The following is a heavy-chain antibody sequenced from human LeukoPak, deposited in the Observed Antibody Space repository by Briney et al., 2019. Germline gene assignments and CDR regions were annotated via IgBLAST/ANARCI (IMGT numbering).Heavy chain of an antibody. CDR2: ISGSGGST. D-gene: IGHD2-15*01. CDR3: AKPIVVVVAATEHAFDI. Sequence: GGSLRLSCAASGFTFSSYAMSWVRQAPGKGLEWVSAISGSGGSTYYTDSVKGRFTISRDNSKNTLYLQMNSLRAEDTAVYYCAKPIVVVVAATEHAFDIWGQGTMVTVSS. V-gene: IGHV3-23*01. CDR1: GFTFSSYA. J-gene: IGHJ3*02.